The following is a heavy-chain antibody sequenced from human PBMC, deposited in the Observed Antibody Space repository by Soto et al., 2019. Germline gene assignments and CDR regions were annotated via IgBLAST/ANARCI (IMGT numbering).Heavy chain of an antibody. J-gene: IGHJ4*02. D-gene: IGHD4-17*01. V-gene: IGHV2-5*02. CDR1: GFSLTTTSMG. CDR3: AHAGDYDLLSFDH. Sequence: QITLKESGPPLVRPAQTLTLTCAFSGFSLTTTSMGVAWIRQPPGKALEWLALIYWDDDQRYSPSLNDRLTISKDTSRSRVVLTSSNMKPEDTGTYFCAHAGDYDLLSFDHWGPGTLVTVSS. CDR2: IYWDDDQ.